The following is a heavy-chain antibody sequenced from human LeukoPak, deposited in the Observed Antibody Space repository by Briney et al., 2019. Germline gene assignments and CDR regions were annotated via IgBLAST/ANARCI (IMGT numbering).Heavy chain of an antibody. D-gene: IGHD4-11*01. CDR2: INPNSGGT. Sequence: ASVKVSCKASGYTFTGYNMHWVRQAPGQGLEWMGWINPNSGGTKYTQKFQGRVTLTRDTSISTAYMELSRLRSDDTAVYYCAKGGGVTYFDYWGQGTLVTVSS. J-gene: IGHJ4*02. V-gene: IGHV1-2*02. CDR3: AKGGGVTYFDY. CDR1: GYTFTGYN.